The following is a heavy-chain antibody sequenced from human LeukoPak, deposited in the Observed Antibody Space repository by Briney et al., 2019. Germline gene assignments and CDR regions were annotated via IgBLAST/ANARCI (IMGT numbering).Heavy chain of an antibody. Sequence: HSGRSLRLSCAASAFIFSNYAMSAVREAPRNRLQWVSAFSGSGGSTYYADSVKGRFTISRDNSRNTLYLQMNSLRAEDTAVYYCARSGLSRFGFWGQGTLVTVSS. CDR3: ARSGLSRFGF. J-gene: IGHJ4*02. CDR2: FSGSGGST. D-gene: IGHD2/OR15-2a*01. CDR1: AFIFSNYA. V-gene: IGHV3-23*01.